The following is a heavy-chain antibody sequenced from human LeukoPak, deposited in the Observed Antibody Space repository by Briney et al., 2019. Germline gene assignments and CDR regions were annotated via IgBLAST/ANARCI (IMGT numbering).Heavy chain of an antibody. CDR3: AQDWDGSGNSLEL. V-gene: IGHV3-7*04. D-gene: IGHD3-10*01. Sequence: GGSLRLSCAASGFTFSGNWMSWVRQAPGKGLEWVAIINLDGSQMYYVDSVKGRFTISRDNAYNSVFLQMNSLRAEDTAVYYRAQDWDGSGNSLELWGQGTPVTVSS. CDR1: GFTFSGNW. CDR2: INLDGSQM. J-gene: IGHJ4*02.